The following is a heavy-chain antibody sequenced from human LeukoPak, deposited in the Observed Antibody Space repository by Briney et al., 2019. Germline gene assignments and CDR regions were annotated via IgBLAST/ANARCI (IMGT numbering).Heavy chain of an antibody. CDR3: ARDWGSSGWYNWFDP. D-gene: IGHD6-19*01. CDR2: FSHDGGAK. V-gene: IGHV3-30*03. Sequence: PGGSLRLSCAVSGFSIGNYGMHWVRQAPDKGLEWGAMFSHDGGAKHYGDSVKGRLTISRDNSENTLYLQMNSLRVEDTAVYYCARDWGSSGWYNWFDPWGRGTLVTVSS. J-gene: IGHJ5*02. CDR1: GFSIGNYG.